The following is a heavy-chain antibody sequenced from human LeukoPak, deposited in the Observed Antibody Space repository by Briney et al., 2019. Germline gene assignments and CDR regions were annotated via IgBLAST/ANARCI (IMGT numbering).Heavy chain of an antibody. V-gene: IGHV4-59*11. J-gene: IGHJ4*02. CDR1: GGSIGSHY. CDR2: IYFSGST. D-gene: IGHD3-10*01. CDR3: ARGLRFGAGYDY. Sequence: PSETLSLTCSVSGGSIGSHYWTWIRQPPGRGLEWIGYIYFSGSTNYNPSLKSRVTISVDTSKNQFSLKLSSVTAADSAVFYCARGLRFGAGYDYRGQGTLVTVSS.